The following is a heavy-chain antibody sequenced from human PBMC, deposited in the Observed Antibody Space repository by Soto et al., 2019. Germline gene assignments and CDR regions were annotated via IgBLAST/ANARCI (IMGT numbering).Heavy chain of an antibody. J-gene: IGHJ5*02. CDR1: GYTFTSYA. D-gene: IGHD3-10*01. Sequence: QVQLVQSGAEVKKPGASVKVSCKASGYTFTSYAMHWVRQAPGQRLEWMGWINAGNGNTKYSQKFQGRVTITRDTSASTAYMELSSLRSEDTAVYYCARDLAAWFGELLDEIGFDPWGQGTLVTVYS. CDR2: INAGNGNT. V-gene: IGHV1-3*01. CDR3: ARDLAAWFGELLDEIGFDP.